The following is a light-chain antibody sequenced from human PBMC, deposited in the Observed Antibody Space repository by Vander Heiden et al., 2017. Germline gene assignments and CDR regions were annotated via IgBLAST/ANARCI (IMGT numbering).Light chain of an antibody. CDR1: SRHFASSNS. CDR2: EVT. Sequence: QFALTPPALVSGSSVNLITIFCTGSSRHFASSNSVSWYQQHPGKAPKVMIYEVTNRPSGVSNRVSGSKSGNTASLTISGLQAEDEADYYCCSYTGSSTPFMFGGGTRLTVL. V-gene: IGLV2-14*01. CDR3: CSYTGSSTPFM. J-gene: IGLJ3*02.